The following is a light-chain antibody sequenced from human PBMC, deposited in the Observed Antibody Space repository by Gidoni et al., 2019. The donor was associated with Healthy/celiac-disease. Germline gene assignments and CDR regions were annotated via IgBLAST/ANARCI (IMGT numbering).Light chain of an antibody. J-gene: IGLJ3*02. V-gene: IGLV1-47*01. CDR2: RNN. Sequence: QSVLTQPPSASGTPGPRVTISCSGSSPNIGSNYVYWYQQPPGTAPKLLIYRNNQRPSGVPDRFSGSKSGTSASLAISGLRSEDEADYYCAAWDDSLSGHWVFGGGTKLTVL. CDR3: AAWDDSLSGHWV. CDR1: SPNIGSNY.